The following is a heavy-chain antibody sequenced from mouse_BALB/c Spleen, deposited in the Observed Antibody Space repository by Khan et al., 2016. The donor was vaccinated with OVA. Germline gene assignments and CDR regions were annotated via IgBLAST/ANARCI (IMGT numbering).Heavy chain of an antibody. D-gene: IGHD2-14*01. V-gene: IGHV2-6-4*01. CDR2: KWGGGGT. J-gene: IGHJ4*01. CDR3: ARAYYRYDGYYAMDY. Sequence: QVQLKESGPGLVAPSQSLSITCTVSGFSLSRYNIHWVRQPPGKGLEWLGMKWGGGGTDDNSTLKSRLSIRKDNSKSQVLLKMNSLQTDDTAMYFCARAYYRYDGYYAMDYWGQGTSVTVSS. CDR1: GFSLSRYN.